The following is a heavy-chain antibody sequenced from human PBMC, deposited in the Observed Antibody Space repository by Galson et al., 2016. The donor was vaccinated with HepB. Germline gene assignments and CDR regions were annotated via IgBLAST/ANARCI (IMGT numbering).Heavy chain of an antibody. CDR2: IGGKIGNT. CDR3: ARDRYDFWRRDGQYFDF. V-gene: IGHV1-18*01. CDR1: DYTFTNYG. J-gene: IGHJ4*02. Sequence: SVKVSCKASDYTFTNYGVSWVRQAPGQGLEWMGWIGGKIGNTHYAQKFQGRLTLTTDTSTSTAYMELRSLISDDTAVYYCARDRYDFWRRDGQYFDFWGQGTRVTVSS. D-gene: IGHD3-3*01.